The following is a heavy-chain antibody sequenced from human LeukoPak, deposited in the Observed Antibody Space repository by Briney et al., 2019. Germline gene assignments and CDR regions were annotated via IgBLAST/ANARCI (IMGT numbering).Heavy chain of an antibody. V-gene: IGHV1-69*13. CDR2: IIPIFGTA. CDR1: GGTFNNFA. CDR3: ARCWLSYGAQTYYYYGMDV. D-gene: IGHD4/OR15-4a*01. Sequence: ASVKVSCKASGGTFNNFAISWVRQAPGQGLEWMGGIIPIFGTANYAQKFQGRVTITADESTSTAYMELSSLRSEDTAVYYCARCWLSYGAQTYYYYGMDVWGQGTTVTVSS. J-gene: IGHJ6*02.